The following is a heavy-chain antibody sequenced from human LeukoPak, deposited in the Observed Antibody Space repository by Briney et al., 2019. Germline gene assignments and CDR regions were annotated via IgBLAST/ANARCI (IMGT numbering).Heavy chain of an antibody. J-gene: IGHJ3*02. V-gene: IGHV3-64*01. Sequence: GGSLRFSCAASGFTFSSYAFHWVRQAPGKGLEYVSAISSNGGRTYYANSVKGRFTISRDNSKNTLYLQMGRLRAEDMAVYYCARDFLVGATAFDIWGQGTMVTVSS. CDR1: GFTFSSYA. D-gene: IGHD1-26*01. CDR3: ARDFLVGATAFDI. CDR2: ISSNGGRT.